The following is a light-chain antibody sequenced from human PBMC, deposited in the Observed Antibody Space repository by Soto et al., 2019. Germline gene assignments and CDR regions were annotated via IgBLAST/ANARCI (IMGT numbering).Light chain of an antibody. CDR1: QTVTTSQ. CDR2: AAS. J-gene: IGKJ4*01. Sequence: EVVLTQSPGTLSLSPGERATLSCRASQTVTTSQLTWFQHKPGQAPRLLIYAASIRAAGIPDRFSGSGSGTDFTLTISRLEPEDFAVYYCQQYGSEPFTFGGGTKVEI. CDR3: QQYGSEPFT. V-gene: IGKV3-20*01.